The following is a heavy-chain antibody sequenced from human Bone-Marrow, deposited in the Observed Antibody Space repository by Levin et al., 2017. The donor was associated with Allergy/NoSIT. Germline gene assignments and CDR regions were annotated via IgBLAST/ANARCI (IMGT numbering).Heavy chain of an antibody. D-gene: IGHD3-3*01. V-gene: IGHV3-23*01. Sequence: GESLKISCAASGFTFDTYALNWVRQAPGKGLEWVSIIDGSGGSTHYADSVKGRFTLSRDNSMNTVYLQMSSLRVEDTAVYYCAKSQGRHDFWSGYYPPATVVDYWGQGTLVTVS. CDR2: IDGSGGST. CDR1: GFTFDTYA. CDR3: AKSQGRHDFWSGYYPPATVVDY. J-gene: IGHJ4*02.